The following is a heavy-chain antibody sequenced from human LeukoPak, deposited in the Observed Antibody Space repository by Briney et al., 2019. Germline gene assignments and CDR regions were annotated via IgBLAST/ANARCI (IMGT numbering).Heavy chain of an antibody. D-gene: IGHD3-10*01. J-gene: IGHJ6*02. Sequence: PSETLSLTCTVSGGSISSYYWSWIRQPPGKGLEWIGYIYYSGSTNYNPSLKSRVTISVDTSKNQFSLKLSSVTAADTAVYYCARDRAFQGSRSTYYYGMDVWGQGTTVTVSS. CDR1: GGSISSYY. CDR3: ARDRAFQGSRSTYYYGMDV. CDR2: IYYSGST. V-gene: IGHV4-59*01.